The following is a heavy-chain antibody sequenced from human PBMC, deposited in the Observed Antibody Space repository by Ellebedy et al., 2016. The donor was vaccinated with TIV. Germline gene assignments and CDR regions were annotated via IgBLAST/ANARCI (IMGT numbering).Heavy chain of an antibody. J-gene: IGHJ4*02. V-gene: IGHV3-23*01. CDR2: IKSTGGTT. D-gene: IGHD2-21*02. CDR3: ACWSGDWNGPFDY. Sequence: PGGSLRLSCAASGFTFSSYAMSWVRQAPGKGLEWVSAIKSTGGTTYYADSVKGRFTISRDNSKNTLSLQMNSLRAEDTAVYYCACWSGDWNGPFDYWGPGTLVTVST. CDR1: GFTFSSYA.